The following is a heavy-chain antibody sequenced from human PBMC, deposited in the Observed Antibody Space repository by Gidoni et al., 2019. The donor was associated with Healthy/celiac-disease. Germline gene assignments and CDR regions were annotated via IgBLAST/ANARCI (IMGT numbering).Heavy chain of an antibody. Sequence: VQLQESGPGLVKPSGTLSLTCTVSGGSISSYYWSWIRQPPGKGLEWIGYIYYSGSTNYNPSLKSRVTISVDTSKNQFSLKLSSVTAADTAVYYCAGAGDIVVVVAAKGWYFDLWGRGTLVTVSS. D-gene: IGHD2-15*01. V-gene: IGHV4-59*01. J-gene: IGHJ2*01. CDR3: AGAGDIVVVVAAKGWYFDL. CDR1: GGSISSYY. CDR2: IYYSGST.